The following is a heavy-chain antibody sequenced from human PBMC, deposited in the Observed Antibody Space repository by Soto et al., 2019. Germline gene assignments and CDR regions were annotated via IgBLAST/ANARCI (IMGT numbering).Heavy chain of an antibody. CDR2: FDPEDGET. Sequence: ASVKVYYSVSGYTLTSLCMHWVRQAPGKGLEWMGGFDPEDGETIYAQKFQGRVTMTEDTSTDTAYMELSSLRSEDTARYYCATGTPMVRGVIINPNTGYYYYSMDVWGKGTAVTVSS. CDR1: GYTLTSLC. V-gene: IGHV1-24*01. CDR3: ATGTPMVRGVIINPNTGYYYYSMDV. D-gene: IGHD3-10*01. J-gene: IGHJ6*03.